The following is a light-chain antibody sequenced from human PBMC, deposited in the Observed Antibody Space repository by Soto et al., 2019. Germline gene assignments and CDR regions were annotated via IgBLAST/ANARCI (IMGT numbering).Light chain of an antibody. J-gene: IGKJ2*01. CDR1: QSVSSN. CDR3: QHYNNWPYT. V-gene: IGKV3-15*01. CDR2: GAS. Sequence: EIVMTQSPATLSVSPGERATLSCRASQSVSSNLAWYQQKPGQAHRLLIYGASNRATGIPARFSGSGSGTEFTLTISSLQSEDFAVYYCQHYNNWPYTFGQGTKLEIK.